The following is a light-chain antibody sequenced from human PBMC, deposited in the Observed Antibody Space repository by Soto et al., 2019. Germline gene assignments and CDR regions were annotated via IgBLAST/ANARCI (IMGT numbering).Light chain of an antibody. CDR3: AAWDDSLSGRV. J-gene: IGLJ3*02. CDR1: SSNIGSNY. V-gene: IGLV1-47*01. Sequence: QSVLTQSPSASGTPGQRVTISCSGSSSNIGSNYVYWYQQLPGTAPKLLIYSNDQRPSGVPDRFSGSKSGTSDSLAISGLRSEDEADYYCAAWDDSLSGRVFGGGTQVTVL. CDR2: SND.